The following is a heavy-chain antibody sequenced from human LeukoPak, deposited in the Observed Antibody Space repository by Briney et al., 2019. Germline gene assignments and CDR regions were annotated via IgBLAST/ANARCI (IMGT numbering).Heavy chain of an antibody. CDR3: ARSAAPYYDAFRFDP. CDR2: IYPGDSDT. D-gene: IGHD3-22*01. V-gene: IGHV5-51*01. Sequence: GESLKISCKGSGYSFTNYWIGWVRQMPGKGLEWMGIIYPGDSDTRYSPSFQGQVTISADKSISTAYLQWSSLKAEDTAVYYCARSAAPYYDAFRFDPWGQGTLVTVSS. J-gene: IGHJ5*02. CDR1: GYSFTNYW.